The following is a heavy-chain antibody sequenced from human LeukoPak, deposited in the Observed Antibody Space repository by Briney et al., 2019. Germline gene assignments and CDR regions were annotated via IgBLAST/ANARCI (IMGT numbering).Heavy chain of an antibody. CDR2: ISGSGGST. CDR1: GGSVRSGIYY. J-gene: IGHJ4*02. CDR3: AKESGY. Sequence: ETLSLTCTVSGGSVRSGIYYWSWVRQAPGKGLEWVSAISGSGGSTYYADSVKGRFTISRDNSKNTLYLQMNSLRAEDTAVYYCAKESGYWGQGTLVTVSS. D-gene: IGHD1-26*01. V-gene: IGHV3-23*01.